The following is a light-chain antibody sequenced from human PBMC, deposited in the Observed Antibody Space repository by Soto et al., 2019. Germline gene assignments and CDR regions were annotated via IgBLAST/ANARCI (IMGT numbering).Light chain of an antibody. CDR2: AAS. V-gene: IGKV1-39*01. J-gene: IGKJ1*01. CDR3: QQSYSTLTWT. CDR1: QGISSY. Sequence: DIQLTQSPSFLSASVGDIVTITCRSSQGISSYLAWYQQKPGKAPKLLIYAASTLQSGVPSRFSGSGSGTDFTLTISSLQPEDFATYYCQQSYSTLTWTFGQGTKVDI.